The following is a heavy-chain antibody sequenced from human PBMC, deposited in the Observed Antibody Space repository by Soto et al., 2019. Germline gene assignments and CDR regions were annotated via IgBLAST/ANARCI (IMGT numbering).Heavy chain of an antibody. V-gene: IGHV4-61*08. D-gene: IGHD2-21*02. Sequence: SETLSLTCTVSGGSIDSGDYYWSGIRQPPGKGLEWIGYVYYSGTTNYNPFLKSRVTLSLDKSKNQFSLKMNSVTAADTAMYFCARHGPEHGGNSGGMDVWGQGTTVTVSS. J-gene: IGHJ6*02. CDR3: ARHGPEHGGNSGGMDV. CDR2: VYYSGTT. CDR1: GGSIDSGDYY.